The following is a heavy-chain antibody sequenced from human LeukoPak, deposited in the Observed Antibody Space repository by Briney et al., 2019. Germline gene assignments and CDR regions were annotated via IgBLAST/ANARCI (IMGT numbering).Heavy chain of an antibody. V-gene: IGHV3-7*01. CDR3: ARESITMIVVVRGYYYYMDV. J-gene: IGHJ6*03. Sequence: PGGSLRLSGAASGFTFSSYWMSWVRQAPGKGLEWVANIKQDGREKYYVDSVKGRFTISRDNAKSSLYLQMNSLRAEDTAVYYCARESITMIVVVRGYYYYMDVWGKGTTVTVSS. CDR2: IKQDGREK. CDR1: GFTFSSYW. D-gene: IGHD3-22*01.